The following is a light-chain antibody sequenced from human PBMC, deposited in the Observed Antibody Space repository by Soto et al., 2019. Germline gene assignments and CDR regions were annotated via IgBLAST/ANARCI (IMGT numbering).Light chain of an antibody. V-gene: IGLV2-8*01. Sequence: QSALTQPPSASGSPGQSVTISCTGTSSDVGGYHYVCWYQQHPGKAPKLMISEVSKRPSGVPDRFSGSKSGNTASLTVSGLQAEDEADYYCSSYAGSNNPWVFGGGTKLTVL. CDR2: EVS. CDR1: SSDVGGYHY. J-gene: IGLJ3*02. CDR3: SSYAGSNNPWV.